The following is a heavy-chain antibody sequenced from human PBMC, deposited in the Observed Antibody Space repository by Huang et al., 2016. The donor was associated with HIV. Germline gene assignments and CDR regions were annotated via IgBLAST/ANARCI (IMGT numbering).Heavy chain of an antibody. CDR1: GDFTSSTNYY. Sequence: QLQLQESGPGQVKPSETLSLTCTVSGDFTSSTNYYWGWIRQSPGKGLEWVGSVYQRWSTNYNPSLKSRVTLSVDTSRNQFSLRLNSVTAADTAVYYCASQHIGAAATWFWGRGTQVAVSS. CDR2: VYQRWST. V-gene: IGHV4-39*01. J-gene: IGHJ4*02. D-gene: IGHD6-13*01. CDR3: ASQHIGAAATWF.